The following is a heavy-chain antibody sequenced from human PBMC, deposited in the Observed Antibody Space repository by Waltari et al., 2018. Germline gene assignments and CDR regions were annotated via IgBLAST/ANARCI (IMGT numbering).Heavy chain of an antibody. J-gene: IGHJ6*03. D-gene: IGHD3-10*01. CDR2: ISYDGRNT. V-gene: IGHV3-30*04. CDR1: AFTFTSYA. CDR3: ARNGDRRYHYSHMDV. Sequence: QEQLVESGGGVVQPGRSLRLSCADSAFTFTSYAFYCVRRAPGKGLEWVAAISYDGRNTYYANSVKGRFTISRDNSKNTLYLQMNSLRTEDTAVYYCARNGDRRYHYSHMDVWGKGTTVTVSS.